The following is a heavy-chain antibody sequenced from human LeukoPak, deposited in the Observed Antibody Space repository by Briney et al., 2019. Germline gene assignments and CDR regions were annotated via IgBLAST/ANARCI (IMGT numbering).Heavy chain of an antibody. J-gene: IGHJ3*02. D-gene: IGHD5-18*01. CDR2: IKQDGSEK. V-gene: IGHV3-7*04. CDR1: GFTFSSYW. Sequence: GGSLRLSCAASGFTFSSYWMSWVRQAPGKGLEWVANIKQDGSEKYYVDSVKGRFTISRDNAKNSLYLQMNSLRAEDTAVYYCARGPTWIQLWLLGHAFDIWGQGTMVTVSS. CDR3: ARGPTWIQLWLLGHAFDI.